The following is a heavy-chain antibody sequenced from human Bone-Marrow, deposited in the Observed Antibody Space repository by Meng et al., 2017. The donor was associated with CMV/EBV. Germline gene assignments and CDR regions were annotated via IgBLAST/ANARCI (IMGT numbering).Heavy chain of an antibody. D-gene: IGHD3-9*01. CDR2: IGSSGNYI. CDR3: ARDEVLTGYYPDY. CDR1: GFTFSRYT. V-gene: IGHV3-21*02. J-gene: IGHJ4*02. Sequence: EVQLVESGGGLVKPGGSLRLSYAASGFTFSRYTINWVRQAPGKGLEWVSSIGSSGNYIYYADSVKGRFTISRDNAKNSLYLQMNGLRAEDTALYYCARDEVLTGYYPDYWGQGTLVTVSS.